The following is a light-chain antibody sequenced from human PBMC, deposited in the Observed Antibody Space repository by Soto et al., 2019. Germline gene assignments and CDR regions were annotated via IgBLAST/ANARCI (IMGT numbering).Light chain of an antibody. J-gene: IGLJ1*01. CDR3: SSYTRSSFYV. Sequence: QSALTQPASVSGSPGQSITISCTGTSSDVGGYNYVSWYQQHPGQAPKIMIYDVSNQPSGVSNRCSGSKSGNTASLTISGLQAEDEDDYYCSSYTRSSFYVFGTGTKLTVL. V-gene: IGLV2-14*01. CDR1: SSDVGGYNY. CDR2: DVS.